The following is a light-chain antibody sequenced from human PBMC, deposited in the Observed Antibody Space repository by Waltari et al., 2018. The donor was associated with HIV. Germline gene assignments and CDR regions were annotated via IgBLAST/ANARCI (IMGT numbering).Light chain of an antibody. CDR1: RTVFYNSNRQNY. CDR3: QQYYSLPTT. V-gene: IGKV4-1*01. J-gene: IGKJ4*01. CDR2: WSS. Sequence: DIVMTQSPDSLAVSLGERVTISCRSSRTVFYNSNRQNYLAWYQQKPGQPPRVLFYWSSTRAAGVPDRFSGSGSGTDFSLTISGLQAEDVALYYCQQYYSLPTTFGGGTKVEIK.